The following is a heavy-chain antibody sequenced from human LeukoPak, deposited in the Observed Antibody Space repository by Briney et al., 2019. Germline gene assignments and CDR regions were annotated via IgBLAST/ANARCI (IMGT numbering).Heavy chain of an antibody. D-gene: IGHD3-22*01. J-gene: IGHJ4*02. V-gene: IGHV3-21*01. CDR1: GFTFSSYG. Sequence: GGSLRLSCAASGFTFSSYGMSWDRQAPGKGLEWVSSISSSSSYIYYADSVKGRFTISRDNAKNSLYLQMNSLRAEDTAVYYCAREPYYYDSSLLDYWGQGTLVTVSS. CDR3: AREPYYYDSSLLDY. CDR2: ISSSSSYI.